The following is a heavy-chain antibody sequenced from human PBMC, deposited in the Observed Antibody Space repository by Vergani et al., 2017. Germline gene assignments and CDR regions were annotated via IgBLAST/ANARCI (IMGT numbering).Heavy chain of an antibody. CDR1: EYSFGNYW. V-gene: IGHV5-51*01. Sequence: EVELVQSRPEMRKPGESLKISCKGSEYSFGNYWIGWVRQLPGKGLEWMGIIYPADSDTRYSPSFQGQVTISADKSISTAFLQWDSRKASDTALYYCARHTTYTDSWGQGTLVTVSS. D-gene: IGHD1-1*01. CDR3: ARHTTYTDS. J-gene: IGHJ4*02. CDR2: IYPADSDT.